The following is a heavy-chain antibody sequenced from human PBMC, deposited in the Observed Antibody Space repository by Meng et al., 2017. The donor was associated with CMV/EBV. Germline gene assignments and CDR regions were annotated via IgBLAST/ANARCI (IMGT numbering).Heavy chain of an antibody. CDR2: IYTSGST. J-gene: IGHJ4*02. CDR3: TKSWTAYYFDY. V-gene: IGHV4-4*07. CDR1: GGSISSYY. D-gene: IGHD5-18*01. Sequence: SVTCTVAGGSISSYYWSGVRQPAGKGLEWIGRIYTSGSTNYNPSLKSRATMSVDTSKNQFSLKLSSVAAADTAVYYCTKSWTAYYFDYWGQGTLVTVSS.